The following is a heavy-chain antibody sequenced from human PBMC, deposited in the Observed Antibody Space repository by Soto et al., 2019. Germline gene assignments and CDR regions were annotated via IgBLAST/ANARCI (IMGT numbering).Heavy chain of an antibody. D-gene: IGHD2-15*01. Sequence: ASVKVSCKASGYTFTSYAMHWVRQAPGQRLEWMGWINAGNGNTKYSQKFQGRVTITRDTSASTAYMELSSLRSEDTAVYYCASSVVVAAKYYYYSYGMDVWGHGITVTVSS. CDR1: GYTFTSYA. V-gene: IGHV1-3*01. CDR3: ASSVVVAAKYYYYSYGMDV. J-gene: IGHJ6*02. CDR2: INAGNGNT.